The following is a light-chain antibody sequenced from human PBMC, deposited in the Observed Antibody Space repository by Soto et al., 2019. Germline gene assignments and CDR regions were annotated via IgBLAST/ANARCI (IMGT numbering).Light chain of an antibody. J-gene: IGLJ2*01. CDR2: EVY. CDR3: TSYAGSNNVI. CDR1: SSDVGAYNY. V-gene: IGLV2-8*01. Sequence: QSVLTQPPSASGSPGQSVTISCTGTSSDVGAYNYVSWYQHHPGKAPKLLIYEVYKRASGVPDRFSGFKSGNTASLLVSGLQAEDEADYYCTSYAGSNNVIFGGGPKLTVL.